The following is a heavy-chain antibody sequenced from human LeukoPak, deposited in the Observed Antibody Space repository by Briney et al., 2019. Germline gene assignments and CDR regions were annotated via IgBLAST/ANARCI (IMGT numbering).Heavy chain of an antibody. CDR3: ARGADYGDYVAAFDI. Sequence: GGSLRLSCAASGFTFSSYWMHWVRQAPGKGLVWVSRINSDGSSTSYADSVKGRFTISRDNAKNTLYLQMNSLRAEDTAVYYCARGADYGDYVAAFDIWGQGTMVTVSS. D-gene: IGHD4-17*01. CDR2: INSDGSST. V-gene: IGHV3-74*01. J-gene: IGHJ3*02. CDR1: GFTFSSYW.